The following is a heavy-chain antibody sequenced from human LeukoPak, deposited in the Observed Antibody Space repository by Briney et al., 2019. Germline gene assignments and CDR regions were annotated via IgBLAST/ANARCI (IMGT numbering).Heavy chain of an antibody. CDR3: ATAMVPYYYYGMDV. CDR1: GYTLTELS. V-gene: IGHV1-24*01. CDR2: FDPEDGET. Sequence: ASVKVSCKVSGYTLTELSMHWVRHAPGKGLEWMGGFDPEDGETIYAQKFQGRVTMTEDTSTDTAYMELSSLRSEDTAVYYCATAMVPYYYYGMDVWGQGTTVTVSS. J-gene: IGHJ6*02. D-gene: IGHD3-10*01.